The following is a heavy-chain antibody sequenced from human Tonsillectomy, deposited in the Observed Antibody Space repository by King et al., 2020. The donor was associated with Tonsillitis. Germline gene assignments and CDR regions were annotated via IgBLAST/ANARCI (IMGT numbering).Heavy chain of an antibody. D-gene: IGHD3-10*01. V-gene: IGHV3-21*01. CDR3: ARDLLEWGGGWFGEPPYYGMDV. CDR2: ISSSSSYI. CDR1: GFTLSSYS. Sequence: VQLVESGGGLVKPGGSLRLSCAASGFTLSSYSMNWVRQAPGKGLEWVSSISSSSSYIYYADSGKGRFTISRDNAKNSLYLKMNSLRAEDTAVYYCARDLLEWGGGWFGEPPYYGMDVWGQGTTVTVSS. J-gene: IGHJ6*02.